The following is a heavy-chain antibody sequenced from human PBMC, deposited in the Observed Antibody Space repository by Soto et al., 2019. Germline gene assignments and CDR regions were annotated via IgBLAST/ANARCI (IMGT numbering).Heavy chain of an antibody. Sequence: VQLLESGGGLVQPGGSLRLSCAASGFTFRSYAMSWVRQAPGKGLEWVSVIADSRDRTYYADSVKGRFTISRDNSKNTLYLQMHKLRAEDTATYYCAKGMDWGQGTRVTVSS. CDR2: IADSRDRT. CDR1: GFTFRSYA. D-gene: IGHD2-8*01. J-gene: IGHJ1*01. CDR3: AKGMD. V-gene: IGHV3-23*01.